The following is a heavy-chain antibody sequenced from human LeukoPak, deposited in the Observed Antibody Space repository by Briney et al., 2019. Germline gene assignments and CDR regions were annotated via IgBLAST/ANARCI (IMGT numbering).Heavy chain of an antibody. CDR2: IYTSGST. J-gene: IGHJ4*02. CDR1: GGSFSGYY. CDR3: AAGYSSVIDY. V-gene: IGHV4-59*10. Sequence: KPSETLSLTCAVYGGSFSGYYWSWIRQPAGKGLEWIGRIYTSGSTNYNPSLKSRVTMSVDTSKNQFSLKLSSVTAADTAVYYCAAGYSSVIDYWGQGTLVTVSS. D-gene: IGHD6-25*01.